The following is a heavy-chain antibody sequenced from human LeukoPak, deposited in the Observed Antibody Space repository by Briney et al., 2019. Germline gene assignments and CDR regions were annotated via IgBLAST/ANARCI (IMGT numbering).Heavy chain of an antibody. J-gene: IGHJ4*02. Sequence: ASVKVSCKASGYTFTGYYMHWVRQAPGQGLEWMGWINPNSGGTNYAQKFQDRVTMTRDTSISTAYMELSRLRSDDTAVYYCARSNYDFWSGYYFDYWGQGTLVTVSS. V-gene: IGHV1-2*02. CDR2: INPNSGGT. CDR1: GYTFTGYY. D-gene: IGHD3-3*01. CDR3: ARSNYDFWSGYYFDY.